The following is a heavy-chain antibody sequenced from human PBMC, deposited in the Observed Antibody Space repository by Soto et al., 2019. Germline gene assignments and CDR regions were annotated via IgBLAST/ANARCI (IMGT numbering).Heavy chain of an antibody. Sequence: SETLSLTCAVYGWSFSGYYWSWIRQPPGKGLEWIGEINHSGSTNYNPSLKSRVTISVDTSKNQFSLKLSSVTAADTAVYYCARGNMYYDFWSGYPEYYFDYWGQGTLVTVSS. CDR3: ARGNMYYDFWSGYPEYYFDY. CDR1: GWSFSGYY. V-gene: IGHV4-34*01. CDR2: INHSGST. J-gene: IGHJ4*02. D-gene: IGHD3-3*01.